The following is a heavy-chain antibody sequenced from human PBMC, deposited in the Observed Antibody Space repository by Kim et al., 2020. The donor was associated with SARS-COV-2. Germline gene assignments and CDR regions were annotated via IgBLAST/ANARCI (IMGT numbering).Heavy chain of an antibody. CDR1: GFTFSSYE. D-gene: IGHD2-15*01. J-gene: IGHJ6*02. CDR2: ISSSGSTI. V-gene: IGHV3-48*03. Sequence: GGSLRLSCAASGFTFSSYEMNWVRQAPGKGLEWVSYISSSGSTIYYADSVKGRFTISRDNAKNSLYLQMNSLRAEDTAVYYCAREDYCSGGSCYDDYYYGMDVWGQGTTVTVSS. CDR3: AREDYCSGGSCYDDYYYGMDV.